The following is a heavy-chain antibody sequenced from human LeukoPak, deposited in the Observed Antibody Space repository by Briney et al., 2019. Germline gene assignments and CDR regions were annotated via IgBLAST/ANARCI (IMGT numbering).Heavy chain of an antibody. J-gene: IGHJ6*02. CDR3: ATGTDDYYYYGMDV. V-gene: IGHV1-24*01. CDR2: FDPEDGET. CDR1: GYTLTELS. Sequence: WASVKVSCKVSGYTLTELSMHWVRQAPGKGLEWMGGFDPEDGETIYAQKFQGRVTMTEDTSTDTAYMELSSLRSEDTAVYYCATGTDDYYYYGMDVWGQGTTVTVSS.